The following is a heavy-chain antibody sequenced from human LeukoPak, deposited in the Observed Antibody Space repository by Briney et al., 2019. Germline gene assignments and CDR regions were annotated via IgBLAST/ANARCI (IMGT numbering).Heavy chain of an antibody. Sequence: ASVKVSCKASGYTFTGYYMHWVRQAPGQGLEWMGWINPNSGGTNYAQKFQGRVTMTRDTSISTAYMELSRLRSDDTAVYYCARDSREWDYYHYYYMDVWGKGTTVTVS. CDR2: INPNSGGT. V-gene: IGHV1-2*02. D-gene: IGHD1-26*01. CDR3: ARDSREWDYYHYYYMDV. J-gene: IGHJ6*03. CDR1: GYTFTGYY.